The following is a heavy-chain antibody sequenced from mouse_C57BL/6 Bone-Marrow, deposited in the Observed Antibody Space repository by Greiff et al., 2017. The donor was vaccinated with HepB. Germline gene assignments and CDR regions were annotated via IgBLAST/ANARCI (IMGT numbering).Heavy chain of an antibody. CDR1: GFTFSDYY. D-gene: IGHD2-10*02. Sequence: EVMLVESGGGLVQPGGSLKLSCAASGFTFSDYYMYWVRQTPEKRLEWVAYISNGGGSTYYPDTVKGRFTISRDNAKNTLYLQMSRLKSEDTAMYYCARQGRYGNYVWFAYWGQGTLVTVSA. CDR3: ARQGRYGNYVWFAY. J-gene: IGHJ3*01. CDR2: ISNGGGST. V-gene: IGHV5-12*01.